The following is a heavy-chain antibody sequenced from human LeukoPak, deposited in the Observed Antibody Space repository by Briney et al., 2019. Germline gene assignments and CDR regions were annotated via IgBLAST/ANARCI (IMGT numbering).Heavy chain of an antibody. CDR1: GFTFSNHW. D-gene: IGHD3-22*01. CDR2: INSDGINT. CDR3: ARDLGQNYDTSDNWFDP. V-gene: IGHV3-74*01. Sequence: GGSLRLSCAASGFTFSNHWMHWVRQAPGKGLVWVSRINSDGINTSYADSVKGRFTISRDNAKNTLNLQMNSLRAEDTAVYYCARDLGQNYDTSDNWFDPWGQGTLVTVSS. J-gene: IGHJ5*02.